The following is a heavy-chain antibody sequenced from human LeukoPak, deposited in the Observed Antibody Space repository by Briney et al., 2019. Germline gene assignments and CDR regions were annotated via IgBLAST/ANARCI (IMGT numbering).Heavy chain of an antibody. Sequence: GGSLRLSCAASGFTFSSYGMHWVRQAPGKGLEWVAAIWYDGSIQYYADSVKGRFTISRDNSKNTLYLQMNSLRAEDTAVYYCAKDRGSGTPMDFDYWGQGTLVTVSS. D-gene: IGHD3-10*01. CDR2: IWYDGSIQ. J-gene: IGHJ4*02. CDR3: AKDRGSGTPMDFDY. V-gene: IGHV3-33*06. CDR1: GFTFSSYG.